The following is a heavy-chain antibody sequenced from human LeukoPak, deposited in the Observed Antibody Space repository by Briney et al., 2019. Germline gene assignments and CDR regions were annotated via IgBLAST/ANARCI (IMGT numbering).Heavy chain of an antibody. J-gene: IGHJ4*02. Sequence: PGGSLRLSCAASGFTSSSYGMHWVRQAPGKGLEWMAFISYDGSNKYYADSVKGRFTISRDNSKNTLYLQMNSLRAEDAAVYYCASLSSAGSGGFDYWGQGTLVTVSS. CDR3: ASLSSAGSGGFDY. CDR2: ISYDGSNK. CDR1: GFTSSSYG. D-gene: IGHD3-22*01. V-gene: IGHV3-30*19.